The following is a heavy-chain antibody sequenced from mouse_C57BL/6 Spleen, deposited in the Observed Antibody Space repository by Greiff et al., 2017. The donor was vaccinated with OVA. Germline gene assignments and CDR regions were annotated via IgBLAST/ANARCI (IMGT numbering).Heavy chain of an antibody. CDR3: ARGYYGSSYWYFDV. CDR1: FYTFTDHT. CDR2: IYPRDGST. D-gene: IGHD1-1*01. V-gene: IGHV1-78*01. Sequence: QVQLQQSDAELVKPGASVNLCFNFSFYTFTDHTIHWMKQRPEQGLEWIGYIYPRDGSTKYNEKFKGKATLTADKSSSTAYMQLNSLTSEDSAVYFCARGYYGSSYWYFDVWGTGTTVTVSS. J-gene: IGHJ1*03.